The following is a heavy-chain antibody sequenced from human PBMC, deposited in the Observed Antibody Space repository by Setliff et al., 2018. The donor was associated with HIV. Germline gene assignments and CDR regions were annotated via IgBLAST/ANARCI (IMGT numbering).Heavy chain of an antibody. J-gene: IGHJ5*02. CDR3: ARSGGDCSGISCYSLWFDP. D-gene: IGHD2-15*01. Sequence: QPGGSLRLSCAASGFTFSNQAMTWVRQAPGKGLEWVSSISGTGADTYYADSVKGRFAISRDNSKNTLYLQMNSLRTEDTAVYYCARSGGDCSGISCYSLWFDPWGHGTLVTAPQ. CDR2: ISGTGADT. V-gene: IGHV3-23*01. CDR1: GFTFSNQA.